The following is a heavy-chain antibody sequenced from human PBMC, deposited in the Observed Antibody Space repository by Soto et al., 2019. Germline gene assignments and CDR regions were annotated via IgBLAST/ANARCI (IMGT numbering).Heavy chain of an antibody. V-gene: IGHV3-74*01. CDR2: INDDGRST. CDR3: ARIPVGGTRAFDC. J-gene: IGHJ4*02. Sequence: EVQLVESGGGLVQPGGSLRLSCTASGFTFSNYWMHWVRQAPGKGLVWVARINDDGRSTNYADSVKGRFTISRDNAQNTLYLQMNRLRAEDTAVYYCARIPVGGTRAFDCWGQGTLVTVSS. D-gene: IGHD1-26*01. CDR1: GFTFSNYW.